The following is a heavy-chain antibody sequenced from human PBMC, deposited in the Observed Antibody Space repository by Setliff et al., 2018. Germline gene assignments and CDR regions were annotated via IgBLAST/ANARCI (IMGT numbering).Heavy chain of an antibody. D-gene: IGHD3-10*01. CDR3: AKTKGFGDGWFDP. CDR1: AYSFSGYY. Sequence: ASVKVSCKTSAYSFSGYYIHWVRQAPGQGLEWMGWINTNNGGTKYAQTFQGRVTMTRDTSITTAYMELSRLTSDDTAVYCCAKTKGFGDGWFDPWGQGTLVTVSS. V-gene: IGHV1-2*02. CDR2: INTNNGGT. J-gene: IGHJ5*02.